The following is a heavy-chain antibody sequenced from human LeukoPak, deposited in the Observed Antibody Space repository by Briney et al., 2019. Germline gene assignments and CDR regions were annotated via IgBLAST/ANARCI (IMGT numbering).Heavy chain of an antibody. CDR1: GGSISSYY. CDR2: IYYSGST. Sequence: KPSETLSLTCTVSGGSISSYYWSWIRQPPGKGLEWIGYIYYSGSTNYNPSLKSRVTISVDTSKNQFSLKLSSVTAADTAVYYCAIGRDNNFDYWGQGTLVTVSS. CDR3: AIGRDNNFDY. D-gene: IGHD1-1*01. J-gene: IGHJ4*02. V-gene: IGHV4-59*01.